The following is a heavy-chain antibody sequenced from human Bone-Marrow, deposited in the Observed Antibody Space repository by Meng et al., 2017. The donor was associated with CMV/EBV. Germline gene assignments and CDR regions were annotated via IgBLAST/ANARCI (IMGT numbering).Heavy chain of an antibody. J-gene: IGHJ4*02. Sequence: GESLKISCAASAFSFSRYGMHWVRQAPGKGLEWVAIIWYDGSKEYFADSVKGRFTISRDSSKNTLYLQMNSLRAEDTGVYYCARARDNWTRLPAYWGQGTLVTVSS. CDR1: AFSFSRYG. V-gene: IGHV3-33*01. CDR2: IWYDGSKE. D-gene: IGHD3/OR15-3a*01. CDR3: ARARDNWTRLPAY.